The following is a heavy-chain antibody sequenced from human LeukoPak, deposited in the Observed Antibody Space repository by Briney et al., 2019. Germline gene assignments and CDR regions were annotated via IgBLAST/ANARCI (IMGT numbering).Heavy chain of an antibody. CDR3: TRTASYGYNDY. Sequence: GGSLRLSCAASGFTFSNAWMSWVRQAPGKGLEWVSSISSSSSYIYYADSVKGRFTISRDNAKNSLYLQMNSLNTEDTAVYYCTRTASYGYNDYWGQGTLVTVSS. CDR2: ISSSSSYI. D-gene: IGHD5-18*01. CDR1: GFTFSNAW. V-gene: IGHV3-21*04. J-gene: IGHJ4*02.